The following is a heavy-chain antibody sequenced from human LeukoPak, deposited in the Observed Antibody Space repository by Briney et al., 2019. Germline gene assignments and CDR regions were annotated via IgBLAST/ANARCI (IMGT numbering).Heavy chain of an antibody. J-gene: IGHJ4*02. CDR1: GFTFSSYS. D-gene: IGHD1-26*01. Sequence: GGSLRLSCAASGFTFSSYSMNWVRQAPGKGLEWVPSISSSNSYIYYADSVKGRFTISRDNAKNSLYLQMNSLRAEDTAVYYCARDRSGSYYFDYWGQGTLVTVSS. CDR2: ISSSNSYI. CDR3: ARDRSGSYYFDY. V-gene: IGHV3-21*01.